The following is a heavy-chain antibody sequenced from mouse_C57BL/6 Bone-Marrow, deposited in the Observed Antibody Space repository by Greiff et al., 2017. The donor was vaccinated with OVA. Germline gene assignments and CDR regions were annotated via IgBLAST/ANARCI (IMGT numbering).Heavy chain of an antibody. Sequence: VQVVESGAELVKPGASVKISCKASGYAFSSYWMNWVKQRPGQGLEWIGQIYPGDGDTNYNGKFKGKATLTADKSSSTAYMQLSSLTAEDSAVYFCNWDVGWFAYWGQGTLVTVSA. CDR1: GYAFSSYW. D-gene: IGHD4-1*01. CDR3: NWDVGWFAY. CDR2: IYPGDGDT. J-gene: IGHJ3*01. V-gene: IGHV1-80*01.